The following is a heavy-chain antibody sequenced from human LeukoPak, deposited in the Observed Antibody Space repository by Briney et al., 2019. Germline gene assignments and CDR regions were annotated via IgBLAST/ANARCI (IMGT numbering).Heavy chain of an antibody. J-gene: IGHJ1*01. V-gene: IGHV3-33*05. CDR3: ARAGGSSPRGYFQH. Sequence: GGSLRLSCETSIFVFSEYYMHWVRLAPGKGLEWLAVITNDGSRQYYADSVKGRFTISRDNSKNTLYLQMNSLRAEDTAVYYCARAGGSSPRGYFQHWGQGTLVTVSS. CDR1: IFVFSEYY. CDR2: ITNDGSRQ. D-gene: IGHD1-26*01.